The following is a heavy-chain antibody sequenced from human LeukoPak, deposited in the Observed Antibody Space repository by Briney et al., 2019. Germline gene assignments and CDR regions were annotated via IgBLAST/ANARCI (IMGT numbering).Heavy chain of an antibody. J-gene: IGHJ6*03. D-gene: IGHD3-22*01. CDR1: GGAIISYY. CDR3: ARLKFYDSTGYPPGYYMDV. V-gene: IGHV4-4*07. CDR2: IYPTGNT. Sequence: KSSETLSLTCSVSGGAIISYYWSWIRQPAGKGPEWIGRIYPTGNTDYNPSLKTRVTMSTDLSKKQFSLRLRSVTAADTAVYYCARLKFYDSTGYPPGYYMDVWGKGTAVTVSS.